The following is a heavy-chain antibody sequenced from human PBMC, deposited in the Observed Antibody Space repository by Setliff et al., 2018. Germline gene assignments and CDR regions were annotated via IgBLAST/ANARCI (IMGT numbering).Heavy chain of an antibody. J-gene: IGHJ6*03. CDR1: GFTFSSLW. CDR2: IRYEGSNK. V-gene: IGHV3-30*02. CDR3: ASIDWGENFYNMDV. Sequence: PGESLKISCAASGFTFSSLWMSWVRQAPGRGLEWVASIRYEGSNKQYGDSVKGRFTISRDNAKNTLYLQMNSLRGEDTAVYFCASIDWGENFYNMDVWGKGTTVTVSS. D-gene: IGHD7-27*01.